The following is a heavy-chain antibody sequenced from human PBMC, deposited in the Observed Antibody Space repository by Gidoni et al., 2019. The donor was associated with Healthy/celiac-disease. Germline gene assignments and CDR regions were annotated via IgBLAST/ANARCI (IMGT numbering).Heavy chain of an antibody. D-gene: IGHD3-22*01. V-gene: IGHV3-66*01. CDR1: GFTVSSNY. Sequence: EVQLVESGGGLVQPGGSLRLSCAASGFTVSSNYMSWVRQAPGKGLEWVSGIYSGGSTYYADSVKGRFTISRDNSKNTLYLQMNSLRAEDTAVYYCARDGYYYDSSGYYDYWGQGTLVTVSS. J-gene: IGHJ4*02. CDR3: ARDGYYYDSSGYYDY. CDR2: IYSGGST.